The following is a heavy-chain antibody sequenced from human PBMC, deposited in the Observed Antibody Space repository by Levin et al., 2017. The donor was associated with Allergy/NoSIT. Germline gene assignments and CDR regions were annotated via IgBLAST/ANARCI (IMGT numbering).Heavy chain of an antibody. CDR1: GFTFTTYS. D-gene: IGHD5-24*01. Sequence: GGSLRLSCAASGFTFTTYSMNWVRQAPGKGLEWVSYISSTSSTIFYADSVRGRFTISRDNAEKSLSLQMNSLRAEDTAVYYCARGGYNYDLSWWGQGTLVTVSS. J-gene: IGHJ4*02. CDR3: ARGGYNYDLSW. CDR2: ISSTSSTI. V-gene: IGHV3-48*01.